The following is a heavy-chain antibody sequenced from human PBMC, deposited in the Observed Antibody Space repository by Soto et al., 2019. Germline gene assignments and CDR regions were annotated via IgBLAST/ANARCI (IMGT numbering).Heavy chain of an antibody. J-gene: IGHJ4*02. Sequence: QVQLVQSGAEVKKPGASVKVSCKASGYTFPSYDLTWVRQATGQGLEWMGWMNPNSGNTGYAQKFQGRVTMTRNTSITTAYMELSSRRSEDTAVYYCASERSSGWLDDWGKGPLFTVSS. D-gene: IGHD6-19*01. CDR3: ASERSSGWLDD. V-gene: IGHV1-8*01. CDR2: MNPNSGNT. CDR1: GYTFPSYD.